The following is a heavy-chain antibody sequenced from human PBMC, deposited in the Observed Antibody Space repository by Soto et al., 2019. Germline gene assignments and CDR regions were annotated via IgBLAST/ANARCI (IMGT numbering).Heavy chain of an antibody. CDR1: GFTFCNYG. J-gene: IGHJ4*02. CDR3: ARGLHSLFDY. Sequence: QAGGSLRLSCAASGFTFCNYGMHWVRQAPGKGLEWVAVIWYDGNNKYYADSVKGRFTISRDNSNNTLYVQMTSLRAEDTAVYYCARGLHSLFDYWGQGTLVTVSS. D-gene: IGHD2-21*01. V-gene: IGHV3-33*01. CDR2: IWYDGNNK.